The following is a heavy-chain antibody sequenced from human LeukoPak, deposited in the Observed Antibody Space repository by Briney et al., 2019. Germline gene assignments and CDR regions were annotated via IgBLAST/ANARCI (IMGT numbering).Heavy chain of an antibody. CDR2: ISSSGSTI. CDR3: ARVGTDVDYFDY. J-gene: IGHJ4*02. CDR1: GFTFSDYY. Sequence: GGSLRLSCAASGFTFSDYYMSWIRQAPGKGLEWVSYISSSGSTIYYADSVKGRFTISRDNAKNSLYLQMNSLRAEDTALYHCARVGTDVDYFDYWGQGTLVTVSS. D-gene: IGHD7-27*01. V-gene: IGHV3-11*01.